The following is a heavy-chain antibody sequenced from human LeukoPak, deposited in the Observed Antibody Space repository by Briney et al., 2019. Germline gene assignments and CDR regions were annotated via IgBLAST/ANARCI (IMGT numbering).Heavy chain of an antibody. Sequence: SSETLSLTCTVSGGSISSYYWSWIRQPPGKGLEWIGYISYSGSTNYNPSLKSRVTMSVDTSKNQFSLNLTSVTAADTAVYYCARAYTSWSFDYWGQGTLVTVSS. CDR3: ARAYTSWSFDY. CDR1: GGSISSYY. J-gene: IGHJ4*02. CDR2: ISYSGST. V-gene: IGHV4-59*01. D-gene: IGHD2-2*02.